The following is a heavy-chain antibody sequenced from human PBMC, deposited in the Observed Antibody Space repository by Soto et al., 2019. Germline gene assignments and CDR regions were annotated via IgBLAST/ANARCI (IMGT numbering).Heavy chain of an antibody. CDR3: ARDSDWY. CDR2: ISYDGSNK. CDR1: GFTFSSYA. Sequence: QVQLVESGGGVVQPGRSLRLSCAASGFTFSSYAMHWVRQAPGKGLEWVAVISYDGSNKYYADSVKGRFTISRDNSKNTLYLQMNSLRAEDTAVYYCARDSDWYWGQGTLVTVSS. V-gene: IGHV3-30-3*01. J-gene: IGHJ4*02. D-gene: IGHD2-21*01.